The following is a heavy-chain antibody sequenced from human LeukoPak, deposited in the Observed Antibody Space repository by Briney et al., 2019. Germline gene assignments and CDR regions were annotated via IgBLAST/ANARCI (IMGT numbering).Heavy chain of an antibody. V-gene: IGHV3-74*01. Sequence: GGSLRLSCAASGNYWIHWVRQAPGKGLVWVSHINSDGGWTSYADSVKGRFTISKDNAQNTVYLQMNSLRAEDTAVYYCVSFYETYWGRGTLVTVSS. J-gene: IGHJ4*02. D-gene: IGHD2/OR15-2a*01. CDR2: INSDGGWT. CDR1: GNYW. CDR3: VSFYETY.